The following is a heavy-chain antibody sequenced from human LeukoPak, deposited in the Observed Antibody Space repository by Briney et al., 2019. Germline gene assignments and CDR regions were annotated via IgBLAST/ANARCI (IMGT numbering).Heavy chain of an antibody. D-gene: IGHD3-10*02. CDR3: AELGITMIGGV. V-gene: IGHV3-53*01. J-gene: IGHJ6*04. CDR1: GLTVSSNS. Sequence: GGSLRLSCAASGLTVSSNSMSWVRQAPGKGLEWVSFIYSGGSTYYADSVKGRFTISRDNAKNSLYLQMNSLRAEDTAVYYCAELGITMIGGVWGKGTTVTISS. CDR2: IYSGGST.